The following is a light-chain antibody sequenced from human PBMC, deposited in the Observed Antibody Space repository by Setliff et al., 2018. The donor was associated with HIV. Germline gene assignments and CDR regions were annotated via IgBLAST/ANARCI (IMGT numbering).Light chain of an antibody. Sequence: ALTQPRSVSGSPGQSVTISCTGSSSDIGGYKYVSWYQQRPGKAPKLLIYDVDRRPSGVPDRLSGSKSGNTASLTISGLHVEDEADYYCCSYAGSFTYVFGSGTKVTVL. CDR3: CSYAGSFTYV. CDR1: SSDIGGYKY. J-gene: IGLJ1*01. V-gene: IGLV2-11*01. CDR2: DVD.